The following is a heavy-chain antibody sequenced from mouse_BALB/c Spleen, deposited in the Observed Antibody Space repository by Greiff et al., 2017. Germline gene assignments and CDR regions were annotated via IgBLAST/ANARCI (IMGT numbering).Heavy chain of an antibody. Sequence: DVQLQESGTVLARPGASVKMSCKASGYSFTSYWMHWVKQRPGQGLEWIGAIYPGNSDTSYNQKFKGKAKLTAVTSASTAYMELSSLTNEDSAVYYCTRDGGRGVLNYFDYWGQGTTLTVSS. J-gene: IGHJ2*01. CDR3: TRDGGRGVLNYFDY. CDR2: IYPGNSDT. CDR1: GYSFTSYW. V-gene: IGHV1-5*01. D-gene: IGHD3-1*01.